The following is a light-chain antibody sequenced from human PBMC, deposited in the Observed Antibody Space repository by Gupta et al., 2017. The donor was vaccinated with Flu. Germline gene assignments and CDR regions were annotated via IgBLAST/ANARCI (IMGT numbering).Light chain of an antibody. V-gene: IGKV1-5*03. CDR3: QQDNSYPHT. CDR2: KAS. J-gene: IGKJ2*01. Sequence: DIQMTQSPSTLSASVGDRVTITCRASQTISTWLTWYQQKPGKAPKLLIHKASTLQTGVPLRFSGSASGTEFTLTISSLQPDDFATYYCQQDNSYPHTFGQGTKLEIK. CDR1: QTISTW.